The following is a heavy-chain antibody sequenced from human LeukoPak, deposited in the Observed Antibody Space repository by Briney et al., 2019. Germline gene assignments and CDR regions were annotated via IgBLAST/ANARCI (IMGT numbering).Heavy chain of an antibody. Sequence: SQTLSLTCTVSGGSISSGDYYWSWIRQPPGKGLEWIGYIYCSGSTYYNPSLKSRVTISVDTSKNQFSLKLSSVTAADTAVYYCARGLLDADAFDIWGQGTMVTVSS. CDR1: GGSISSGDYY. D-gene: IGHD2-21*01. CDR2: IYCSGST. J-gene: IGHJ3*02. CDR3: ARGLLDADAFDI. V-gene: IGHV4-30-4*01.